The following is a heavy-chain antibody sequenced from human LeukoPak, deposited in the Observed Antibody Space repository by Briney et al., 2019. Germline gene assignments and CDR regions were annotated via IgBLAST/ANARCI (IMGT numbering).Heavy chain of an antibody. J-gene: IGHJ4*02. Sequence: GGSLRLSCAASSFLFSRYGMHWLRQAPGKGLEWVAVIWYDGSNKYYADSVKGRFTISRDNSKNTLYLQMNSLRAEDTAVYYCARVREAPVEAWDYWGQGTLVTVSS. CDR2: IWYDGSNK. D-gene: IGHD1-26*01. V-gene: IGHV3-33*08. CDR1: SFLFSRYG. CDR3: ARVREAPVEAWDY.